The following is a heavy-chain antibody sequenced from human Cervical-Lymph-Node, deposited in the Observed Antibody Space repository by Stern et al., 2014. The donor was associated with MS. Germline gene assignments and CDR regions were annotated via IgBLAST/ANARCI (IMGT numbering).Heavy chain of an antibody. Sequence: QVQLVESGAEVKKPGASVKVSCKASGYTFTSYYMHWVRQASGQGLEWMGIINPSDGSTNYAQKFQGRVTMTRDTSTSTVYMKLSGLRSEDTAVYYCSRPDTVNTAMVGDYWGQGTLVTVSS. D-gene: IGHD5-18*01. J-gene: IGHJ4*02. CDR1: GYTFTSYY. CDR2: INPSDGST. V-gene: IGHV1-46*03. CDR3: SRPDTVNTAMVGDY.